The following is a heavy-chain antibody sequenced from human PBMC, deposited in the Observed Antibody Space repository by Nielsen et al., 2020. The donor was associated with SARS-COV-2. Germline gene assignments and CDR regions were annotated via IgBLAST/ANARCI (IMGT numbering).Heavy chain of an antibody. Sequence: GESLKISCVVSGFNFRGYWMTWVRQAPGKGLEWVGNIKLDGRENDYVDSVKGRFTISRDNARNTLYLQMNSLRVEDTAVYYCARGHLNSLRWGQGTLVTVS. CDR2: IKLDGREN. CDR1: GFNFRGYW. V-gene: IGHV3-7*01. J-gene: IGHJ4*02. D-gene: IGHD2-21*01. CDR3: ARGHLNSLR.